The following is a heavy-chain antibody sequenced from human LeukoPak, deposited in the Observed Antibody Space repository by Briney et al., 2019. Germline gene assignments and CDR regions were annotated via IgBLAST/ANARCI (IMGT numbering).Heavy chain of an antibody. V-gene: IGHV3-23*01. D-gene: IGHD3-16*01. CDR2: IGGRGGST. J-gene: IGHJ5*02. CDR1: GFTFSSFT. Sequence: PGGSLRLSCAASGFTFSSFTMTWVRQAPGKGVEWVSAIGGRGGSTYYADSLEGRFTIARDNSKDMVYLQMNSLKVEDTAIYYCGKEGGAWGQGTKVTVSS. CDR3: GKEGGA.